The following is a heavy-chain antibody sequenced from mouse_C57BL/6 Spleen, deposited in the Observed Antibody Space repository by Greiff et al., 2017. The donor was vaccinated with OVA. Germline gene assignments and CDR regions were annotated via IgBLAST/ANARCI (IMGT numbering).Heavy chain of an antibody. Sequence: VQLQQPGAELVRPGSSVKLSCKASGYTFTSYWMDWVKQRPGQGLEWIGNIYPSDSETHYNQKFKDKATLTVDKSSSTAYMQLSSLTSEDSAVYYCARDGSRMGYAMDYWGQGTSVTVSS. J-gene: IGHJ4*01. V-gene: IGHV1-61*01. CDR3: ARDGSRMGYAMDY. D-gene: IGHD1-1*01. CDR1: GYTFTSYW. CDR2: IYPSDSET.